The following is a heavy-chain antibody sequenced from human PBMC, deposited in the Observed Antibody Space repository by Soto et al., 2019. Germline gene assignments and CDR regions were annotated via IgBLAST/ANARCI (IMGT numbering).Heavy chain of an antibody. CDR3: ARDSGISSSSWYRYGYDSSGYEDWYFDL. D-gene: IGHD3-22*01. CDR1: GFTFSSYA. J-gene: IGHJ2*01. V-gene: IGHV3-30-3*01. Sequence: QVQLVESGGGVVQPGRSLRLSCAASGFTFSSYAMHWVRQAPGKGLEWVAVISYDGSNKYYADSVKGRFTISRDNSKNTLYLQMNSLRAEDTAVYYCARDSGISSSSWYRYGYDSSGYEDWYFDLWGRGTLVTVSS. CDR2: ISYDGSNK.